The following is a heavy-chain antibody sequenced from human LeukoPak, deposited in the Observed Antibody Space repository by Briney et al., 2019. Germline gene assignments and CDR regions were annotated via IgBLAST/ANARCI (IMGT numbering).Heavy chain of an antibody. CDR3: ARPSSWYSHAFDI. J-gene: IGHJ3*02. Sequence: SETLSLTCTVSGVSISDYYWSWIRQPPGKGLEWIGYIYYSGSTNYNPSLKSRVTISVDTSKNQFSLKLSSVTAADTAVYYCARPSSWYSHAFDIWGQGTMVTVSS. CDR2: IYYSGST. V-gene: IGHV4-59*08. D-gene: IGHD6-13*01. CDR1: GVSISDYY.